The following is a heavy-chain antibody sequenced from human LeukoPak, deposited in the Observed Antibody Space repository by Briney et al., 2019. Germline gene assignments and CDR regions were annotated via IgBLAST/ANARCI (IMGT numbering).Heavy chain of an antibody. Sequence: PGGSLRLSCAASGFTFSSYSMNWVRQAPGKGLEWVSSISSSSSYIYYADSVKGRFTISRDNAKNSLYLQMNSLRAEDTAVYYCARGRRWEPAAEYFQHWGQGTLVTVSS. V-gene: IGHV3-21*01. CDR2: ISSSSSYI. CDR1: GFTFSSYS. D-gene: IGHD1-26*01. CDR3: ARGRRWEPAAEYFQH. J-gene: IGHJ1*01.